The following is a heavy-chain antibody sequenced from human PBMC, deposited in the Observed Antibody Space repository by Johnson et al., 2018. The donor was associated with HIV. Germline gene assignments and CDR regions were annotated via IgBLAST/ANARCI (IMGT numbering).Heavy chain of an antibody. J-gene: IGHJ3*02. CDR1: GFTFDDYG. D-gene: IGHD6-19*01. CDR3: ASRYSSGRADAFDI. Sequence: VQLVESGGGLVQPGRSLRLSCAASGFTFDDYGMSWVRQVPGKGLEWVSSINWNGGSAGYADSVKGRFIISRDNAKNSLHLQMNSLRAEDTAVYYCASRYSSGRADAFDIWGQGTMVTVSS. CDR2: INWNGGSA. V-gene: IGHV3-20*04.